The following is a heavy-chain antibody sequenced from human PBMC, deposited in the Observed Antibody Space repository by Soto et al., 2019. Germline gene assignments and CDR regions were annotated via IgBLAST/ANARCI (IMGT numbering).Heavy chain of an antibody. J-gene: IGHJ4*02. CDR1: GASISSSNW. D-gene: IGHD3-10*01. V-gene: IGHV4-4*02. CDR2: IYHSGST. CDR3: APSRGSGILDN. Sequence: QVQLQESGPGLVKPSGTLSLTCAVSGASISSSNWWTWVRQPPGKGLEWIGEIYHSGSTNYNPSLMSRVSISLDKSKNRVSLRLRSVTAADTAVYYCAPSRGSGILDNWGQGTLVTVSS.